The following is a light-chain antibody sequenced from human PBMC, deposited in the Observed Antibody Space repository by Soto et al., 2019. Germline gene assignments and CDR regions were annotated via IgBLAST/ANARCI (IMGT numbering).Light chain of an antibody. CDR2: GAS. CDR3: QQYNTWPLTWT. CDR1: QSVGSN. Sequence: EIVMTHSPATLSVFPGERATLSCRAGQSVGSNLAWYQQNPGQAPRLLIYGASTRATGIPARFSGSGSGTEFTLTISSLQSEDFAVYYCQQYNTWPLTWTFGQGTKVDNK. J-gene: IGKJ1*01. V-gene: IGKV3-15*01.